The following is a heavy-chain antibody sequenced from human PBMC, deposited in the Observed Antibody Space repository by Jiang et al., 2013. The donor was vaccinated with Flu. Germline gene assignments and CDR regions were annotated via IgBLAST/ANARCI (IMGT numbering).Heavy chain of an antibody. V-gene: IGHV4-61*02. Sequence: GPGLVKPSQTLTLTCAVSGASISSGSYYWSWIRRPAGKGLEWIGRIYTSDNTDYNPSLKSRITISVDTSKNQFYLTLSSVTAADTAVYYCTRERQTHPREIHWGQGTLVTVSS. CDR2: IYTSDNT. CDR3: TRERQTHPREIH. CDR1: GASISSGSYY. J-gene: IGHJ4*02.